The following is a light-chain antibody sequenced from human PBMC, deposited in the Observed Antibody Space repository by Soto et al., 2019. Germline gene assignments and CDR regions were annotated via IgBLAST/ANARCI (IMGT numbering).Light chain of an antibody. CDR2: GAS. CDR1: RGVKGN. J-gene: IGKJ2*01. V-gene: IGKV3-15*01. Sequence: EIVMTQSPPPRLFSQGERPPPPSKASRGVKGNLACYQQKPGQAPSLLIYGASTRATGVPARFSGSGSGTEFTLTSSSLQSEDFAVYYCQQYNNWPPSTFGQGTKLEIK. CDR3: QQYNNWPPST.